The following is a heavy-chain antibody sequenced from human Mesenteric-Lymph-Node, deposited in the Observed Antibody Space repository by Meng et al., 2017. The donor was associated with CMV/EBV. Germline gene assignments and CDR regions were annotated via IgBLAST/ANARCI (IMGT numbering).Heavy chain of an antibody. D-gene: IGHD3-10*01. V-gene: IGHV1-46*02. Sequence: ASVKVSCKASGYTFNTYSIHWVRQAPGQGLEWMGIINPSGGSTSYAQKFQGRVTMTRDTSTSTVYMELSSLRSEDTAVYYCARSEIGSYVPPAPYGMDVWGQGTTVTVSS. J-gene: IGHJ6*02. CDR1: GYTFNTYS. CDR2: INPSGGST. CDR3: ARSEIGSYVPPAPYGMDV.